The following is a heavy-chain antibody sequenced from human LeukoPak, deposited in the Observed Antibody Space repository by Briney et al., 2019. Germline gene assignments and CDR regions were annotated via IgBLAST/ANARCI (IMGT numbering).Heavy chain of an antibody. D-gene: IGHD2-15*01. Sequence: SETLSLTCTVSGGSISSYYWSWTRQPAGKGLEWIGRIYTSGSTNYNPSLKSRVPMSVDTSKNQFSLKLSSVTAADTAVYYCARDGYCSGGSCYSGYAFDIWGQGTMVTVSS. CDR1: GGSISSYY. CDR2: IYTSGST. V-gene: IGHV4-4*07. CDR3: ARDGYCSGGSCYSGYAFDI. J-gene: IGHJ3*02.